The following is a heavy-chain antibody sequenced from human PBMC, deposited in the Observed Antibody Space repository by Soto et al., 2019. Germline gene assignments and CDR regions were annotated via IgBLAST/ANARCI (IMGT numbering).Heavy chain of an antibody. V-gene: IGHV4-31*03. D-gene: IGHD6-13*01. CDR2: IYYSGST. CDR1: GGSISSGGYY. CDR3: AILRPRIAAAGTSWSKPFDP. Sequence: SETLSLTCTVSGGSISSGGYYWSWIRQHPGKGLEWIGYIYYSGSTYYNPSLKSRVTISVDTSKNQFSLKLSSVTAADTAVYYCAILRPRIAAAGTSWSKPFDPWGQGTLVTVSS. J-gene: IGHJ5*02.